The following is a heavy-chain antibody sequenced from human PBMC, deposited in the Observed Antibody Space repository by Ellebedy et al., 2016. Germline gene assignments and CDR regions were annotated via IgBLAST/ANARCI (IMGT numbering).Heavy chain of an antibody. D-gene: IGHD5-24*01. CDR2: IYPVDSDT. CDR3: ARHRGVELGTIRGHFDY. V-gene: IGHV5-51*01. J-gene: IGHJ4*02. Sequence: GESLKISCEGSGYDFSSYWIGWVRQMPAKGLEWMGIIYPVDSDTRYSPSFQGQVTISVDKSINTAYLQWSSLKASDTAMFYCARHRGVELGTIRGHFDYWGQGTLVTVSS. CDR1: GYDFSSYW.